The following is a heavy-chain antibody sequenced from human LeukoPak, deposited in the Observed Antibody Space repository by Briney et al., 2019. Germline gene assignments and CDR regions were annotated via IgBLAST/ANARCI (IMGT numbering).Heavy chain of an antibody. CDR3: AKVAVGWRAFDI. J-gene: IGHJ3*02. CDR1: GFTFSSYA. CDR2: ISGSGGST. Sequence: SGGSLRLSCAASGFTFSSYAMSWVRQAPGKGLEWVSAISGSGGSTYYADSVKGRFTISRDNSKNTLYLQMNSLRAEDAAVYYCAKVAVGWRAFDIWGQGIMVTVSS. D-gene: IGHD2-15*01. V-gene: IGHV3-23*01.